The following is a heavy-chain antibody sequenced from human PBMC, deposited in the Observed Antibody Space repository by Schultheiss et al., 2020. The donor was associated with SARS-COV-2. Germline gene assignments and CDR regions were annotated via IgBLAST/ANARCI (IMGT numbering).Heavy chain of an antibody. J-gene: IGHJ4*02. CDR2: ISSSGSTI. CDR3: ARTYCSGGSCYSGPWDY. CDR1: GFTFSNAW. D-gene: IGHD2-15*01. Sequence: GGSLRLSCAASGFTFSNAWMSWVRQAPGKGLEWVSYISSSGSTIYYADSVKGRFTISRDNAKNSLYLQMNSLRAEDTAVYYCARTYCSGGSCYSGPWDYWGQGTLVTVSS. V-gene: IGHV3-11*04.